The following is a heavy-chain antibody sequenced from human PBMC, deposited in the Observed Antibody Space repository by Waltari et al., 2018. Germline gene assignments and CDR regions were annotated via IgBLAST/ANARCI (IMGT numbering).Heavy chain of an antibody. J-gene: IGHJ2*01. Sequence: QVQLQESGPRLVKPWETLSLTCTVSGGSLTNSYWSWIREAAGKGPEWIGRIYTTGDTKYNPSLKSRVIMSIDTSKNQFSLSLNSVTAADTAVYYCARCSTVTSIYWYFDLWGRGALVTVSS. CDR3: ARCSTVTSIYWYFDL. CDR1: GGSLTNSY. D-gene: IGHD4-17*01. V-gene: IGHV4-4*07. CDR2: IYTTGDT.